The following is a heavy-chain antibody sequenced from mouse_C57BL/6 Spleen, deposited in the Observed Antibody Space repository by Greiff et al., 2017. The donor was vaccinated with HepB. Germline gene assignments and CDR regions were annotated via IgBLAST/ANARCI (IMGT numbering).Heavy chain of an antibody. CDR2: ISDGGSYT. Sequence: DVKLVESGGGLVKPGGSLKLSCAASGFTFSSYAMSWVRQTPEKRLEWVATISDGGSYTDYPDNVKGRFTISRDNAKNNLYLQMSHLKSEDTAMYYCARDDYGWYYDVWGTGTTVTVSS. J-gene: IGHJ1*03. V-gene: IGHV5-4*01. D-gene: IGHD1-1*01. CDR3: ARDDYGWYYDV. CDR1: GFTFSSYA.